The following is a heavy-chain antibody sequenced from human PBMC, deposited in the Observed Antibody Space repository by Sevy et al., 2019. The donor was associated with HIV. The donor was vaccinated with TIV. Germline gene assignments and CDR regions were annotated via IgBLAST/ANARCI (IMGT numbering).Heavy chain of an antibody. CDR2: IRNKADSYTT. V-gene: IGHV3-72*01. D-gene: IGHD6-13*01. J-gene: IGHJ4*02. CDR1: GFTFSDHY. CDR3: ATHAGIAAAGRVFDY. Sequence: GGSLRLSCAASGFTFSDHYMEWVRQAPGKGLEWVGRIRNKADSYTTEYAGSVKGRFTISRDDSKNSLYMQMNSLKTEDTAVYYCATHAGIAAAGRVFDYWGQGTLVTVSS.